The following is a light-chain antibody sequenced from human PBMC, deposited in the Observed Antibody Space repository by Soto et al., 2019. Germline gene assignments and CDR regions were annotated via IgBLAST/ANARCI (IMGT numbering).Light chain of an antibody. J-gene: IGKJ2*01. CDR1: QSVLYSSNNKNY. Sequence: DIVMTQSPDSLAVSLGERATINCKSSQSVLYSSNNKNYLAWYQQRPGQPPKLLIYWASTRESGVPDRFSGSGSGTDFTLTITSLQAEDVGVYYCQQDESTPPTFGQGTKLEIK. CDR2: WAS. CDR3: QQDESTPPT. V-gene: IGKV4-1*01.